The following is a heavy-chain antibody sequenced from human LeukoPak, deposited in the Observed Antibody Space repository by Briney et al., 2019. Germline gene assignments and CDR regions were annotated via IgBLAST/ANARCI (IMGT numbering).Heavy chain of an antibody. CDR3: ARAVLGGN. J-gene: IGHJ4*02. D-gene: IGHD3-10*01. V-gene: IGHV3-21*01. Sequence: GGSLRLSCAASGFTFSSYSMNWVRQTPGKGLEWVSSISSSSSYIFYADSVKGRFAMSRDNAKKSLFLQMNSLRAEDTAVYYCARAVLGGNWGQGTLVTVSS. CDR1: GFTFSSYS. CDR2: ISSSSSYI.